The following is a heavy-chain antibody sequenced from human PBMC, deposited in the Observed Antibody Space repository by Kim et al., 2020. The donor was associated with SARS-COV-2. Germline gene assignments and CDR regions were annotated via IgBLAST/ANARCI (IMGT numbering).Heavy chain of an antibody. Sequence: SETLSLTCTVSGGSISSSSYYWGWIRQPPGKGLEWIGSNYYSGSTYYNPSLKSRVTISVDTSKNQLSLKLSSVTAADTAVYYCATQSPYGYSEKVDYWG. D-gene: IGHD4-17*01. J-gene: IGHJ4*01. CDR3: ATQSPYGYSEKVDY. CDR1: GGSISSSSYY. V-gene: IGHV4-39*01. CDR2: NYYSGST.